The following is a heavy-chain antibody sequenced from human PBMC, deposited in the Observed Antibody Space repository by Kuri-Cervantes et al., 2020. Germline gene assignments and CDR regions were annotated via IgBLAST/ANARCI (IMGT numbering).Heavy chain of an antibody. V-gene: IGHV3-30*18. J-gene: IGHJ4*01. CDR3: AKRITVAIDY. CDR2: ISYDGSNK. D-gene: IGHD3-10*01. CDR1: GFTFSSYG. Sequence: LSLTCAASGFTFSSYGMHWVRQAPGKGLEWVAVISYDGSNKYYADSVKGRFTISRDNSKNILYLQLSSLRAEDTAVYYCAKRITVAIDYWGHGTLVTVSS.